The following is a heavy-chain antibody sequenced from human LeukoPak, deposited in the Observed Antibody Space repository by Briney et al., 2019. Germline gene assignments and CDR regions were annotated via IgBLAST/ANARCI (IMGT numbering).Heavy chain of an antibody. D-gene: IGHD3-3*01. CDR2: ISASNGNT. CDR1: GYTFMSYD. J-gene: IGHJ4*02. V-gene: IGHV1-18*01. Sequence: ASVKVSCKASGYTFMSYDISWVRQAPGQGLEWMGWISASNGNTNYAQILQGRVTLTTDTSTSTACMGLRSLTSDDTAVYYCARDNLYYGSDYWGQGTLVTVSS. CDR3: ARDNLYYGSDY.